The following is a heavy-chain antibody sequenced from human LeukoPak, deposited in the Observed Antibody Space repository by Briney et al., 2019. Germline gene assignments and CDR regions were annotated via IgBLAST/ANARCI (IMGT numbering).Heavy chain of an antibody. D-gene: IGHD3-22*01. Sequence: PSETLSLTCTVSGGPISRSFWSWIRQPPGKGLEWIGYIYYSGSTNYNPSLKSRVTISVDTSKNQFSLKLSSVTAADTAVYYCARYYYDSSGYYSFGYWGQGTLVTVSS. CDR2: IYYSGST. CDR3: ARYYYDSSGYYSFGY. J-gene: IGHJ4*02. V-gene: IGHV4-59*01. CDR1: GGPISRSF.